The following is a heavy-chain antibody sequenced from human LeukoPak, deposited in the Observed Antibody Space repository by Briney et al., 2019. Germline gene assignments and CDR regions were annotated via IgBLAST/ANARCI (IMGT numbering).Heavy chain of an antibody. D-gene: IGHD5-12*01. J-gene: IGHJ4*02. Sequence: GGSLRLSCVASGGTFSSYWMHWVRQDPRKGLVWVSRINGDGRNINYADSVRGRFTNPKDHPKNTLSLQMNRLTAQAPAVNYCAKEASAYGSSGFDYWGQGTLVTVSS. CDR1: GGTFSSYW. CDR3: AKEASAYGSSGFDY. V-gene: IGHV3-74*01. CDR2: INGDGRNI.